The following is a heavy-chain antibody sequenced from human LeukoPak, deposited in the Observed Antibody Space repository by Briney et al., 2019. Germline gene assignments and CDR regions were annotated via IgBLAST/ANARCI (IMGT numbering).Heavy chain of an antibody. CDR2: IYSGGRT. D-gene: IGHD3-16*01. J-gene: IGHJ4*02. CDR1: GFTVSSSY. V-gene: IGHV3-53*01. CDR3: AYRARPFGGGFDY. Sequence: TGGSLRLSCAASGFTVSSSYMSWVRQAPGKGLEWVSVIYSGGRTSYADSVKGRFTISRDNSKNTLYLQMNSLRAEDTAVYYCAYRARPFGGGFDYWGQGTLVSVSS.